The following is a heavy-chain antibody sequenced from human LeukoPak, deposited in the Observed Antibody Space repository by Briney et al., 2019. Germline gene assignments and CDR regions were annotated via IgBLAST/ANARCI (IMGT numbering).Heavy chain of an antibody. D-gene: IGHD3-22*01. Sequence: ASVKVSCKASGGTFSSYAISWVRQAPGQGLEWMGRIIPIFGTANYAQKFQGRVTITTDESTSTAYMELSSLRFEDTAVYYCAMYYYDSSGYYYVSLDYWGQGTLVTVSS. V-gene: IGHV1-69*05. J-gene: IGHJ4*02. CDR3: AMYYYDSSGYYYVSLDY. CDR2: IIPIFGTA. CDR1: GGTFSSYA.